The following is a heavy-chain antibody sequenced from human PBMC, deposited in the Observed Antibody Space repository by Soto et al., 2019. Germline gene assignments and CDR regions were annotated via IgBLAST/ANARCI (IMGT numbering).Heavy chain of an antibody. CDR1: GYTFTSYA. D-gene: IGHD2-2*01. J-gene: IGHJ5*02. CDR3: ARFVVVPAASVWFDP. Sequence: GASVKVSCKASGYTFTSYAMHWVRQAPGQRLEWMGWINAGNGNTKYSQKFQGRVTITRDTSASTAYMELSSLRSEDTAVYYCARFVVVPAASVWFDPWGQGTLVTVSS. V-gene: IGHV1-3*01. CDR2: INAGNGNT.